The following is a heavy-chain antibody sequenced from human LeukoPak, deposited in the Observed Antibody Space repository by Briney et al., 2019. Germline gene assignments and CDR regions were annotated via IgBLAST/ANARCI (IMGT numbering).Heavy chain of an antibody. CDR1: GFTISTYAM. CDR3: ATGLWFGKYLDV. CDR2: FHPEDGET. D-gene: IGHD3-10*01. Sequence: KPGRSLRLSCTASGFTISTYAMHYAVHWVRQSPGKGLEWMGGFHPEDGETIYAQKFQGRVTMTEDTSTDTAYMELSSLRSEDTAVYYCATGLWFGKYLDVWGKGTTVTISS. J-gene: IGHJ6*03. V-gene: IGHV1-24*01.